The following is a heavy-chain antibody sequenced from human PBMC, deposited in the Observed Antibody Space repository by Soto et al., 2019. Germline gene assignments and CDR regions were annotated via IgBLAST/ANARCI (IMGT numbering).Heavy chain of an antibody. CDR3: ARNYGDYLYYYHYYYMDV. D-gene: IGHD4-17*01. J-gene: IGHJ6*03. CDR2: IYYSGST. CDR1: GGSISSYY. Sequence: PSETLSLTCTVSGGSISSYYWSWIRQPPGKGLEWIGYIYYSGSTNYNPSLKSRVTISVDTSKNQFSLKLSSVTAADTAVYYCARNYGDYLYYYHYYYMDVWAKGPRSP. V-gene: IGHV4-59*08.